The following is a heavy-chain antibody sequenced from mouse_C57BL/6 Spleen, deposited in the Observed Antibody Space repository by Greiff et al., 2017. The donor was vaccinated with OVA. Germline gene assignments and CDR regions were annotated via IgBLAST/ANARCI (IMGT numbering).Heavy chain of an antibody. V-gene: IGHV5-6*01. CDR1: GFTFSSYG. J-gene: IGHJ3*01. D-gene: IGHD1-1*01. CDR3: ARSYDGGAWFAY. Sequence: EVNLVESGGDLVKPGGSLKLSCAASGFTFSSYGMSWVRQTPDKRLEWVATISSGGSYTYYPDSVKGRFTISRDNAKNTLYLQMSSLKSEDTAMYYCARSYDGGAWFAYWGQGTLVTVSA. CDR2: ISSGGSYT.